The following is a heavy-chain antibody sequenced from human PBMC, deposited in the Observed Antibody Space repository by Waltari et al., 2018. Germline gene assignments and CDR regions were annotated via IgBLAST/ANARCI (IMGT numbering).Heavy chain of an antibody. D-gene: IGHD2-8*02. J-gene: IGHJ4*02. CDR2: IFNSGRT. Sequence: QLQLQESGPGLVKPSETLSLTCTVSGGSISSYHYFWGGIRQPPGKGLEWIGNIFNSGRTYANPSLKSQVTLSVDTSKNQFSVTLCSVTAADTAVYYCAAGGRPDYGGQGTLVTVSA. CDR3: AAGGRPDY. V-gene: IGHV4-39*01. CDR1: GGSISSYHYF.